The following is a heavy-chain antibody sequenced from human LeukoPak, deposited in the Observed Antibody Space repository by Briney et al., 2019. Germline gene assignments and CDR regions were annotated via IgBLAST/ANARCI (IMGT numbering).Heavy chain of an antibody. Sequence: GGSLRLSCAASGFTFSSYAMSWVRQAPGKGLEWVSAISGSGGSIYYADSVKGRFTISRDNSKNTLYLQMNSLRAEDTAVYYCANLLIAAAAPFDIWGQGTMVTVSS. J-gene: IGHJ3*02. CDR3: ANLLIAAAAPFDI. CDR1: GFTFSSYA. V-gene: IGHV3-23*01. D-gene: IGHD6-13*01. CDR2: ISGSGGSI.